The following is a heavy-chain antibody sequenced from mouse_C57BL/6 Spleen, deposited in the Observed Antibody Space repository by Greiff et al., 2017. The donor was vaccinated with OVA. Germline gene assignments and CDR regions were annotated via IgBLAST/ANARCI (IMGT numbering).Heavy chain of an antibody. V-gene: IGHV1-81*01. CDR3: ARRGDGDYFDY. J-gene: IGHJ2*01. CDR1: GYTFTSYG. Sequence: QVQLQQSGAELARPGASVKLSCKASGYTFTSYGISWVKQRTGQGLEWIGEIYPRSGNTYYNEKFKGKATLTADKSSSTAYMELRSLTSEDSAVYFCARRGDGDYFDYGGQGTTLTVSS. D-gene: IGHD2-13*01. CDR2: IYPRSGNT.